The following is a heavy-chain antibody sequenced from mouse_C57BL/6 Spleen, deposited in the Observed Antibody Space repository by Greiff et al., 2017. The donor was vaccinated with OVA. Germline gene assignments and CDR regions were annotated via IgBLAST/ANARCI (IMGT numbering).Heavy chain of an antibody. V-gene: IGHV1-81*01. J-gene: IGHJ1*03. CDR2: IYPRSGNT. D-gene: IGHD1-1*01. CDR3: ARNYGSSGYWYFDV. CDR1: GYTFTSYG. Sequence: VQLQQSGAELARPGASVKLSCKASGYTFTSYGISWVKQRTGQGLEWIGEIYPRSGNTYYNEKFKGKATLTADKSSSTAYMELRSLTSEDSAVYFCARNYGSSGYWYFDVWGTGTTVTVSS.